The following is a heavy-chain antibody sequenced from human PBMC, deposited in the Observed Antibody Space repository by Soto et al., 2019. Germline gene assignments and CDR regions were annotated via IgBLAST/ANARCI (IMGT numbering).Heavy chain of an antibody. V-gene: IGHV4-30-2*01. CDR1: GGSISSGGYS. J-gene: IGHJ4*02. CDR2: IYHSGST. CDR3: ARVLFEDSVMVRGVIQSGYYFDY. Sequence: PSETLSLTCAVSGGSISSGGYSWSWIRQPPGKGLEWIGYIYHSGSTYYNPSLKSRVTISVDRSKNQFSLKLSSVTAADTAVYYCARVLFEDSVMVRGVIQSGYYFDYWGQGTLVTVSS. D-gene: IGHD3-10*01.